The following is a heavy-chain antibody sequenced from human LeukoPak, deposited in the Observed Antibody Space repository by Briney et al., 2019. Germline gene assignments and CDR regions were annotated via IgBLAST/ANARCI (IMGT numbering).Heavy chain of an antibody. CDR2: IKGDGSDN. CDR1: GFTFSSYW. CDR3: ARDRVVVTAITGRVNWFDP. J-gene: IGHJ5*02. V-gene: IGHV3-7*01. D-gene: IGHD2-21*02. Sequence: GGSLRLSCAASGFTFSSYWMSWVRQAPGKGLEWVANIKGDGSDNHYVDSVKGRFTISRDNAKNSLYLQMNSLRAEDTAVYYCARDRVVVTAITGRVNWFDPWGQGTLVTVSS.